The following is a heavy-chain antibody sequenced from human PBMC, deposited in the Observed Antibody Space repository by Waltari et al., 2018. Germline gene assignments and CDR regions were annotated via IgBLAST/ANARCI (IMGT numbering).Heavy chain of an antibody. Sequence: QVQLQESGPGLVKPSETLSLPCTVSGGSISSYYWSWIRQPAGKGLEWIGRIYTSGSTNYNPSLKSRVTISVDKSKNQFSLKLSSVTAADTAVYYCARDRFLEWSDEVLPFDYWGQGTLVTVSS. J-gene: IGHJ4*02. CDR1: GGSISSYY. CDR2: IYTSGST. CDR3: ARDRFLEWSDEVLPFDY. V-gene: IGHV4-4*07. D-gene: IGHD3-3*01.